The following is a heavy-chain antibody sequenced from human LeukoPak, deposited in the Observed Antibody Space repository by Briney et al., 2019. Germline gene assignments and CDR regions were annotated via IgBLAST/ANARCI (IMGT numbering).Heavy chain of an antibody. Sequence: PGGSLRLSCAASGFTFSSYAMHWVRQAPGKGLEWVAVISYDGSNKYYADSVKGRFTISKDDFKNTLYLQMNSLRAEDTAVYYCARDLSFDWFPYYFDYWGQGILVTVSS. V-gene: IGHV3-30-3*01. D-gene: IGHD3-9*01. CDR1: GFTFSSYA. CDR2: ISYDGSNK. J-gene: IGHJ4*02. CDR3: ARDLSFDWFPYYFDY.